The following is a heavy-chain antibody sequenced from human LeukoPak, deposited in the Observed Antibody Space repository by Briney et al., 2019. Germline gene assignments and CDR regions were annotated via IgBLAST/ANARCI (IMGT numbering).Heavy chain of an antibody. Sequence: ASVKVSCKASGYTFTSYGISWVRQAPGQGLEWMGWISGYNGNTKYAHKVQGRVTMTTDTSAGTAYMELRSLRSDDTAVYYCARAYSYGSDYYYGMDVWGQGTTVTVSS. V-gene: IGHV1-18*01. D-gene: IGHD5-18*01. CDR1: GYTFTSYG. CDR3: ARAYSYGSDYYYGMDV. J-gene: IGHJ6*02. CDR2: ISGYNGNT.